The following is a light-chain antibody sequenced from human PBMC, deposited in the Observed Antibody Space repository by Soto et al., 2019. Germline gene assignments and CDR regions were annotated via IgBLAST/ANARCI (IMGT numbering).Light chain of an antibody. J-gene: IGLJ1*01. V-gene: IGLV2-14*01. CDR1: SSDVGAHNF. Sequence: QSVLTQPASVSGSPGQAITISCSGSSSDVGAHNFVSWYQHHPGKAPKLMIYEVSNRPSGVSNRFSGSKSGNTASLTISGLQAEDEADYYCNSYTSSNTYVFGSGTK. CDR3: NSYTSSNTYV. CDR2: EVS.